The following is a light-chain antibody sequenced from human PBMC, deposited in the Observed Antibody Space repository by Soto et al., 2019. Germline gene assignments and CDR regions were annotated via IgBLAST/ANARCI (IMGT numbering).Light chain of an antibody. J-gene: IGLJ1*01. CDR2: DVS. CDR1: SSDVGAYNY. CDR3: SSYTSSNTYV. V-gene: IGLV2-14*03. Sequence: QSVLTQPASVSGSPGQSITISCTGTSSDVGAYNYVSWYQHHPGKAPKLMIYDVSIRPSGVSNRFSGSKSGNTASLTVSGLQAEDEADYYCSSYTSSNTYVFGTGTKVTVL.